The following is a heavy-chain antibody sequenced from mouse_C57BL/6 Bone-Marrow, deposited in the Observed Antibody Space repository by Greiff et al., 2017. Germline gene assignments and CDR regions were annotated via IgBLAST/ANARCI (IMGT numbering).Heavy chain of an antibody. CDR3: AKWYFDV. J-gene: IGHJ1*03. V-gene: IGHV1-50*01. Sequence: VQLLQPGAELVKPGASVKLSCKASGYTFTSYWMQWVKQRPGQGLEWIGEIDPSDSYTNYNQKFKGKSTLTVDTSSSTAYMQLSSLTSEDSAVYFCAKWYFDVWDTGTTVTVS. CDR2: IDPSDSYT. CDR1: GYTFTSYW.